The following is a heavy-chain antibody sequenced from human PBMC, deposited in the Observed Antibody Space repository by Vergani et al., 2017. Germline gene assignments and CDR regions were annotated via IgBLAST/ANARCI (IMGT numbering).Heavy chain of an antibody. J-gene: IGHJ4*02. CDR3: ARASLTSGAPGGDFDY. D-gene: IGHD3-16*01. Sequence: QVQLQQWGAGLLKPSETLSLTCAVYGGSFSGYYWSWIRQPPGKGLEWIGEINNSGSTNYNPSLKSRVTISVDTSKNQFSLKLSSVTAADTAVYYCARASLTSGAPGGDFDYWGQGTLVTVSS. V-gene: IGHV4-34*01. CDR1: GGSFSGYY. CDR2: INNSGST.